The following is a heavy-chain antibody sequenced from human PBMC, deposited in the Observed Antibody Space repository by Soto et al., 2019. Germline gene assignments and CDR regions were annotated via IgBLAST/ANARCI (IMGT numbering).Heavy chain of an antibody. CDR2: ISSSGSTI. Sequence: GSLRLSCAASGFTFSDYYMSWIRQAPGKGLEWVSYISSSGSTIYYADSVKGRFTISRDDAKNSLYLQMNSLRAEDTAVYYCAKGGIAARHFDYWGQGTLVTVSS. CDR1: GFTFSDYY. J-gene: IGHJ4*02. D-gene: IGHD6-6*01. V-gene: IGHV3-11*01. CDR3: AKGGIAARHFDY.